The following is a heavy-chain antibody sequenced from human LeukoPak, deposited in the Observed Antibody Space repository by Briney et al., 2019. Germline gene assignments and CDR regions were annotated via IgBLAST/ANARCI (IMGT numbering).Heavy chain of an antibody. J-gene: IGHJ4*02. Sequence: GGSLRLSCAASGFTLNNAWMSWVRQAPGKGLEWVSAISGSGGSTYYADSVKGRFTISRDNSKNTLYLQMNSLRAEDTAVYYCAKTASYYYDSSGYYTYWGQGTLVTVSS. CDR2: ISGSGGST. D-gene: IGHD3-22*01. CDR3: AKTASYYYDSSGYYTY. CDR1: GFTLNNAW. V-gene: IGHV3-23*01.